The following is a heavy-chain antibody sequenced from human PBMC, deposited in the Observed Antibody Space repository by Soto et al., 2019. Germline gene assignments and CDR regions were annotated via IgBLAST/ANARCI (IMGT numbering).Heavy chain of an antibody. CDR3: ERVENDYNVMDV. CDR1: GFMFTSSS. Sequence: ASVKVSCKTSGFMFTSSSVQCVRQARVQRLEWIGWLVVGSGNTHYAQHFQERVTLTRDMSTGTAYMELSGLTSDDTDVYFCERVENDYNVMDVWGQGTTVNVSS. J-gene: IGHJ6*02. V-gene: IGHV1-58*01. D-gene: IGHD3-10*01. CDR2: LVVGSGNT.